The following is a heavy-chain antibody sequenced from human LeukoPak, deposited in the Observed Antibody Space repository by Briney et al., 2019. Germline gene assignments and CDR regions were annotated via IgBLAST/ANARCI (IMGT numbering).Heavy chain of an antibody. CDR2: INPNSGNT. J-gene: IGHJ4*02. CDR3: ARGRGAYCGGDCTYFDY. D-gene: IGHD2-21*02. Sequence: ASVKVSCKASGYTFTSYDINWVRQATGQGLEWMGWINPNSGNTVYAQKFRGRVTMTRNTSISTAYMELSSLRSEDTAVYYFARGRGAYCGGDCTYFDYCGQGSLVTVSS. CDR1: GYTFTSYD. V-gene: IGHV1-8*01.